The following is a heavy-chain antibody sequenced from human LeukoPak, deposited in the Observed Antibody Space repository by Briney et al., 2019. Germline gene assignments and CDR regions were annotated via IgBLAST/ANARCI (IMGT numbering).Heavy chain of an antibody. Sequence: GGSLRLSCAASGFTFSSYWMSWVRQAPGKGLEWVANIKQDGSEKYYVDSVRGRFTISRDNAKNSLYLQMNSLRAEDTAVYYCARSNLDGDYGDHRPFDYWGQGTLVTVSS. CDR2: IKQDGSEK. CDR1: GFTFSSYW. D-gene: IGHD4-17*01. J-gene: IGHJ4*02. CDR3: ARSNLDGDYGDHRPFDY. V-gene: IGHV3-7*01.